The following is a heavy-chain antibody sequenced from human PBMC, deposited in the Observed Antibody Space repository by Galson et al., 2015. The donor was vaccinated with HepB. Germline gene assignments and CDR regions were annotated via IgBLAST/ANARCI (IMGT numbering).Heavy chain of an antibody. Sequence: SLRLSCAASGFTFSSYAMSWVRQAPGKGLEWVSAISGSGGSTYYADSVKGRFTISRDNSKNTLYLQMNSLRAEDTAVYYCAKGGGLVVPAATYYYYYYMDVWGKGTTVTVSS. V-gene: IGHV3-23*01. D-gene: IGHD2-2*01. CDR2: ISGSGGST. J-gene: IGHJ6*03. CDR1: GFTFSSYA. CDR3: AKGGGLVVPAATYYYYYYMDV.